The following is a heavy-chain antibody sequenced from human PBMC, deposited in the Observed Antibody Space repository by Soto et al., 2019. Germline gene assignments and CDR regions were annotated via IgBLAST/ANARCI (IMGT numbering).Heavy chain of an antibody. D-gene: IGHD2-15*01. V-gene: IGHV1-2*02. Sequence: ASVNVSCKVSGYTFTGYYMHWVRQAPGQGLEWMGWINPNSGGTNYAQKFQGRVTMTRDTSISTAYMELSRLRSDDTAVYYCARAPPERYCSGGSCFIDYWGQGTLVTVSS. CDR2: INPNSGGT. CDR3: ARAPPERYCSGGSCFIDY. J-gene: IGHJ4*02. CDR1: GYTFTGYY.